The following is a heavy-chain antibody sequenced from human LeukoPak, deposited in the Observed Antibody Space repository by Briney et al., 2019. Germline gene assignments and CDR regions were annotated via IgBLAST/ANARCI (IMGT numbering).Heavy chain of an antibody. CDR1: GFTFSSYA. J-gene: IGHJ4*02. CDR3: AKSKKPVAGTGYFDY. Sequence: PGGSLRLSCAASGFTFSSYAMSWVRQAPGKGLEWVSAISGSGGSTYYADSVKGRFTISRGNSKNTLYLQMNSLRAEDTAVYYCAKSKKPVAGTGYFDYWGQGTLVTVSS. V-gene: IGHV3-23*01. CDR2: ISGSGGST. D-gene: IGHD6-19*01.